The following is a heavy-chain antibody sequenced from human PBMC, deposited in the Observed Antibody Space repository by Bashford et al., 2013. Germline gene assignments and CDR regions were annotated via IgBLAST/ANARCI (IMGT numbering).Heavy chain of an antibody. CDR2: ISGSGGST. V-gene: IGHV3-23*01. J-gene: IGHJ4*02. Sequence: VRQAPGKGLEWVSAISGSGGSTYYADSVKGRFTISRDNSKNTLYLQMNSLRAEDTAVYYCAKDGSGNLERGWYFDYWGQGTLVTVSS. D-gene: IGHD1-1*01. CDR3: AKDGSGNLERGWYFDY.